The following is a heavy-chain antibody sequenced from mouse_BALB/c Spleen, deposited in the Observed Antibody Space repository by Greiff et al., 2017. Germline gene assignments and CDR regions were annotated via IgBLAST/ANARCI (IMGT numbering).Heavy chain of an antibody. CDR3: ARGYYYGSSSFAY. CDR1: GFSLTGYG. Sequence: VQVVESGPGLVAPSQSLSITCTVSGFSLTGYGVNWVRQPPGKGLEWLGMIWGDGSTDYNSALKSRLSISKDNSKSQVFLKMNSLQTDDTARYYCARGYYYGSSSFAYWGQGTLVTVSA. V-gene: IGHV2-6-7*01. J-gene: IGHJ3*01. D-gene: IGHD1-1*01. CDR2: IWGDGST.